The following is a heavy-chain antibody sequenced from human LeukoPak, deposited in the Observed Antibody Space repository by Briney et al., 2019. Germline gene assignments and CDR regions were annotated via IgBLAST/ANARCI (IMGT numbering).Heavy chain of an antibody. V-gene: IGHV3-30*18. D-gene: IGHD2-15*01. CDR2: ISYDGSNK. Sequence: GSLRLSCAASGFTFSSYDMHWVRQAPGKGLEWVAFISYDGSNKFYADSVKGRFTISRDNSKDTLYLQMNSLRPEDTAVYHCAKAPYCSGGSCYSDYFDSWGQGTLVTVSS. CDR1: GFTFSSYD. CDR3: AKAPYCSGGSCYSDYFDS. J-gene: IGHJ4*02.